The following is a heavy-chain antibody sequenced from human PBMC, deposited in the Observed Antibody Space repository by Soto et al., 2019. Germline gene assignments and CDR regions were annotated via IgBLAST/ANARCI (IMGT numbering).Heavy chain of an antibody. CDR3: TRTLTPNPAEYFQH. D-gene: IGHD3-16*01. V-gene: IGHV1-46*03. Sequence: GASVKVSCKASGYTFTRYYMQWVRQAPGQGLEWMGMINPGGGSTTYAQNFQGRVTMTRDTSTSTIYMDLSSLRSEDTAVYYCTRTLTPNPAEYFQHWGQGTLVTVSS. CDR1: GYTFTRYY. CDR2: INPGGGST. J-gene: IGHJ1*01.